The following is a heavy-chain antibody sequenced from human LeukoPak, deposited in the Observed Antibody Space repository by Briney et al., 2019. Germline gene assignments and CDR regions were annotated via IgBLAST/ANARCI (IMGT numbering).Heavy chain of an antibody. CDR3: TRHGTDFYDSSGYYYDY. V-gene: IGHV3-73*01. CDR2: IRSKADSYAT. Sequence: GSLKLSCAASGFTFSGSVMHWVRQPSGKGLEWVGRIRSKADSYATAYAASVKGRFTISRDDSKNTAYLQMYSLKTEDTAVYYCTRHGTDFYDSSGYYYDYWGQGTLVTVSS. CDR1: GFTFSGSV. D-gene: IGHD3-22*01. J-gene: IGHJ4*02.